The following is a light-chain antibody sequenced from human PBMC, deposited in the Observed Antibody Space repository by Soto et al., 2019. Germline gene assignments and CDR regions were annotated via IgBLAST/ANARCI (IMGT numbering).Light chain of an antibody. Sequence: DIQMTQSPSTLSASVGDRDTITCRASQSISSWLAWYQQKPGKAPKLLIYKASSLESGVPSRFSGSGSGTEFTLTISSLQPDDFATYYCQQYNSYRTFGQGTMLEIK. CDR3: QQYNSYRT. J-gene: IGKJ1*01. CDR1: QSISSW. CDR2: KAS. V-gene: IGKV1-5*03.